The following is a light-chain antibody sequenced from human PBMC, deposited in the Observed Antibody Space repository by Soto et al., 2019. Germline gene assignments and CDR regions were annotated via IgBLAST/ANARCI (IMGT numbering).Light chain of an antibody. Sequence: EIVMTQSPVTLSVSPGERATLSCRASHHVATNLAWYQQKPGQAPRLLIYGASTRATGISARFSGSGSGTEFTLTISSLQSDDVAVYYCQQYNARPPWTFGQGTKV. J-gene: IGKJ1*01. CDR3: QQYNARPPWT. CDR1: HHVATN. V-gene: IGKV3-15*01. CDR2: GAS.